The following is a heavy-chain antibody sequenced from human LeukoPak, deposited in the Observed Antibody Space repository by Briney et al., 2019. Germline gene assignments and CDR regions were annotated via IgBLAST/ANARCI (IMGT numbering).Heavy chain of an antibody. CDR3: ARELAYYDSSGYYGDWFDS. J-gene: IGHJ5*01. D-gene: IGHD3-22*01. CDR1: GGSISSYY. CDR2: IYYSGST. Sequence: SETLSLTCTVSGGSISSYYWSWIRRPPGKGLEWIGYIYYSGSTNYNPSLKSRVTISVDTSKNQFSLKLSSVTAADTAVYYCARELAYYDSSGYYGDWFDSWGQGTLVTVSS. V-gene: IGHV4-59*01.